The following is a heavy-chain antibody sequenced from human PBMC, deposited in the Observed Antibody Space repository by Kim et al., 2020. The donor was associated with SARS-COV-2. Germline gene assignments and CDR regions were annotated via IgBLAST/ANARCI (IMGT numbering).Heavy chain of an antibody. CDR2: ISYDGSNK. V-gene: IGHV3-30*04. D-gene: IGHD2-2*01. CDR3: ARDFVRSRGDY. CDR1: GFTFSSYA. Sequence: GGSLRLSCAASGFTFSSYAMHWVRQAPGKGLEWVAVISYDGSNKYYADSVKGRFTISRDNSKNTLYLQMNSLRAEDTAVYYCARDFVRSRGDYWGQGTLVTVSS. J-gene: IGHJ4*02.